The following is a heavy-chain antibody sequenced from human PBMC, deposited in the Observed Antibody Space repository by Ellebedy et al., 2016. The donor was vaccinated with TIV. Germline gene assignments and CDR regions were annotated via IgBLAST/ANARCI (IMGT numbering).Heavy chain of an antibody. J-gene: IGHJ3*02. V-gene: IGHV3-49*03. CDR2: IRSKAYGGTT. D-gene: IGHD3-10*01. CDR1: GFTFGGYA. Sequence: GESLKISCTASGFTFGGYAMSWFRQAPGKGLEWVGFIRSKAYGGTTEYAASVKGRFTISRDDSKSIAYLQMNSLKTEDTAVYYCTTDWGSGSYYTNGFDIWGQGTMVTVSS. CDR3: TTDWGSGSYYTNGFDI.